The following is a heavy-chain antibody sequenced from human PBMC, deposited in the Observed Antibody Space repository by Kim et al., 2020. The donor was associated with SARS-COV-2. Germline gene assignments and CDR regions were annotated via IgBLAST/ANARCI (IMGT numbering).Heavy chain of an antibody. Sequence: GGSLRLSCAASGLTFSSYAMSWVRQAPGKGLEWVSAISGSGGSTYYADSVKGRFTISRDNSKNTLYLQMNSMRAEDTAVYYCAKARGGSGSSKYYYYGMDVWGQGTTVTVSS. CDR1: GLTFSSYA. J-gene: IGHJ6*02. CDR2: ISGSGGST. CDR3: AKARGGSGSSKYYYYGMDV. D-gene: IGHD3-10*01. V-gene: IGHV3-23*01.